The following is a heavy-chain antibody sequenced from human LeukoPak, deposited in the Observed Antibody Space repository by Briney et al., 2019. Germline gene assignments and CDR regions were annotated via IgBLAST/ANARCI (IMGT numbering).Heavy chain of an antibody. Sequence: GASVKVSCKTSGYTFTSYGFSWVRQAPGQGLEWMGWISAYNGNTNYAQKLQGRVTMTTDTSTSTAYMELRSLRFDDTAVYYYARGIYGSGSYYPPDYWGQGTLVTVSS. CDR3: ARGIYGSGSYYPPDY. V-gene: IGHV1-18*04. CDR2: ISAYNGNT. D-gene: IGHD3-10*01. CDR1: GYTFTSYG. J-gene: IGHJ4*02.